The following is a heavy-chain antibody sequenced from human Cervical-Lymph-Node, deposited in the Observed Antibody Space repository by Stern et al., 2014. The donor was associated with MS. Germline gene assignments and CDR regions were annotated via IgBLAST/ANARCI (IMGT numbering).Heavy chain of an antibody. CDR3: AKDLGRGVVVVPLYGLDV. CDR2: ISDSGVYT. V-gene: IGHV3-23*04. J-gene: IGHJ6*02. D-gene: IGHD2-2*01. CDR1: GFTFSTYA. Sequence: EVQLVESGGGLVQPGGSLRLSCEASGFTFSTYAFSWVRQAPGKGLEWVSRISDSGVYTYYTDSVKGLFTISRDNTKIMLYLEMQSLRAEDTAVYHCAKDLGRGVVVVPLYGLDVWGQGTTVTVSS.